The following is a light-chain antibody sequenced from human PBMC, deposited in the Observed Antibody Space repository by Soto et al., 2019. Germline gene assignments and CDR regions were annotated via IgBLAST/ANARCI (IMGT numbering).Light chain of an antibody. CDR1: QTISSW. CDR3: QHNNSYSEA. V-gene: IGKV1-5*03. Sequence: DIQMTQSPSTLYRSAGDRVTITCRASQTISSWLAWYQQKPGKAPKLLIYKVSSLKSGVPSRFSGSGAGTEFTLTINSLQPDDFATYYCQHNNSYSEAFGQGTKVELK. CDR2: KVS. J-gene: IGKJ1*01.